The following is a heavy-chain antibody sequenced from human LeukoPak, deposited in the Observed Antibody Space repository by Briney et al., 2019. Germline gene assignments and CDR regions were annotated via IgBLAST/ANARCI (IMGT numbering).Heavy chain of an antibody. CDR1: GGTFSSYA. CDR3: ARVRPLYYYDSSGYLDY. J-gene: IGHJ4*02. D-gene: IGHD3-22*01. Sequence: GASVKVSCKASGGTFSSYALSWMRQAPGQGLEWMGRIIPILGIANYAQKFQGRVTITADKSTSTAYMELSSLRSEDTAVYYCARVRPLYYYDSSGYLDYWGQGTLVTVSS. V-gene: IGHV1-69*04. CDR2: IIPILGIA.